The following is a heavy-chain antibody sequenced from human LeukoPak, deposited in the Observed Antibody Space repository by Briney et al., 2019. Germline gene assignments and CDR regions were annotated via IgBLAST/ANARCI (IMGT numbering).Heavy chain of an antibody. CDR1: GVTVSNNY. D-gene: IGHD6-13*01. J-gene: IGHJ5*02. CDR2: IYSGGAT. Sequence: GGSLRLSCVASGVTVSNNYMCWVRQAPGKGLEWVSLIYSGGATSYADSVKGRFPISRDASKNTVYLQMNSLRPEDPAIYYCARDPPGIAAGGNGAWGQGTLVTVSS. V-gene: IGHV3-53*01. CDR3: ARDPPGIAAGGNGA.